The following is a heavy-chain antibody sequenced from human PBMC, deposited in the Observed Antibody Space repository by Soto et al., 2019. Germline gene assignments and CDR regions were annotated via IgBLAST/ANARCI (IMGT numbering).Heavy chain of an antibody. D-gene: IGHD3-3*01. CDR1: GGSISSSSYY. J-gene: IGHJ5*02. Sequence: SETLSLTCTVSGGSISSSSYYWGWIRQPPGKGLEWIGSIYYSGSTYYNPSLKSRVTISVDTSKNQFSLKLSSVTAADTAVYYCARHTLRLLEWLLSDYNWFDPWGQGTLVTVSS. V-gene: IGHV4-39*01. CDR2: IYYSGST. CDR3: ARHTLRLLEWLLSDYNWFDP.